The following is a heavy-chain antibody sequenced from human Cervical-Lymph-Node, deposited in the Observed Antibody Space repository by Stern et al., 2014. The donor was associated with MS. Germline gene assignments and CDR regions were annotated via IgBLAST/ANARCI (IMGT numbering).Heavy chain of an antibody. D-gene: IGHD6-6*01. V-gene: IGHV3-30*04. J-gene: IGHJ4*02. CDR3: ARDFSISSPFDY. CDR2: IPYGGSEKYSK. CDR1: GFTFIHYA. Sequence: VQLVESGGGLVQPGRSLRLSCAASGFTFIHYAMHWVRQAPGKGLEWVAYIPYGGSEKYSKFYAGSVTGRFTISRDSSKNTVYLQMNSLRADDTAVYYCARDFSISSPFDYWGQGTLVTVSS.